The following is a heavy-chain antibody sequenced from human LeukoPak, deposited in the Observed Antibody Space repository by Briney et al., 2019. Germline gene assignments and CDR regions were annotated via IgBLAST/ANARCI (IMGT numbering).Heavy chain of an antibody. D-gene: IGHD6-13*01. CDR1: GFTFSNFW. V-gene: IGHV3-7*05. Sequence: GGSLRLSCAASGFTFSNFWMMWVRQTPEKGLEWVASIMPDGSERYYVDSVKGRFTISRGSAKKSLYLQMESLRADDTAVYYCARSSSWSFYDWGQGTLVTVSS. CDR3: ARSSSWSFYD. CDR2: IMPDGSER. J-gene: IGHJ4*02.